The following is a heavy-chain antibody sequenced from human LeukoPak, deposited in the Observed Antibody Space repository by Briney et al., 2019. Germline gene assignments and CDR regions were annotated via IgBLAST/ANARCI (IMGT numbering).Heavy chain of an antibody. CDR1: GLTFRNYA. Sequence: AGGSLRLSCAASGLTFRNYAMSWVRQAPGKGLEWVSIMSGTGDSTYYAASMKGRFTISRDNPRNTVHLQMNSLRAEDTAVYFCAKADATIGGAFDIWGQGTMVTVSS. CDR2: MSGTGDST. J-gene: IGHJ3*02. V-gene: IGHV3-23*01. D-gene: IGHD3-3*01. CDR3: AKADATIGGAFDI.